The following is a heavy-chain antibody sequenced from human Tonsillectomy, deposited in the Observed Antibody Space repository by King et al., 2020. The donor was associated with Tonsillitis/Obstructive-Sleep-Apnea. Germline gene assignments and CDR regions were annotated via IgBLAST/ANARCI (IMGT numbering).Heavy chain of an antibody. Sequence: VQQVESGGGLVQPGVSLKLSCAASGFTFSSYEMNWVRQAPGKGLEWVSYITSSGSKIYYADSVKGRFTISRDNAKNTLSLQMNSLRAEDTAVYYCARENSSSGFYYYGMDVWGQGTTVTVSS. J-gene: IGHJ6*02. CDR3: ARENSSSGFYYYGMDV. V-gene: IGHV3-48*03. D-gene: IGHD3-22*01. CDR1: GFTFSSYE. CDR2: ITSSGSKI.